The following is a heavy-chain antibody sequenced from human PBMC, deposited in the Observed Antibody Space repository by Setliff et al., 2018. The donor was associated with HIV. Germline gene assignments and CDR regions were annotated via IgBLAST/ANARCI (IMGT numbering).Heavy chain of an antibody. CDR2: ISYDGNVK. V-gene: IGHV3-30*04. D-gene: IGHD3-22*01. Sequence: PGGSLRLSCVASGFIFNNYAMHWVRQAPGKGLEWVSVISYDGNVKYYADSVKGRFTISRDNSKNTLYLQVSRLRAEDTAVYYCARESTYYYDSSGPHDSLDVWGLGTKVTVS. CDR1: GFIFNNYA. J-gene: IGHJ3*01. CDR3: ARESTYYYDSSGPHDSLDV.